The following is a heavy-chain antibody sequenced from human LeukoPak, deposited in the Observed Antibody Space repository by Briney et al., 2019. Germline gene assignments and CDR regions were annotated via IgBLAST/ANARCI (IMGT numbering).Heavy chain of an antibody. CDR2: ISSSSSYI. V-gene: IGHV3-21*04. CDR3: AKDGVVAPTGVFDY. CDR1: GFTFSSYS. D-gene: IGHD2-15*01. J-gene: IGHJ4*02. Sequence: GGSLRLSCAASGFTFSSYSMNWVRQAPGKGLEWVSSISSSSSYIYYADSVKGRFTISRDNAKNSLYLQMNSLRAEDTAVYYCAKDGVVAPTGVFDYWGQGTLVTVSS.